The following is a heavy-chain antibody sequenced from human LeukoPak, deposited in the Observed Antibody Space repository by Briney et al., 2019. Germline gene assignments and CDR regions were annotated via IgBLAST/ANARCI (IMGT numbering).Heavy chain of an antibody. Sequence: GGSLRLSCTASGFTFSSYSMNWVRQAPGKGLEWVSYISSSSSTIYYADSVKGRFTISRDNAKNSLYLQMNSLRDEDTAVYYCARDRGDSSGTAWTLDGMDVWGQGTTVTVSS. J-gene: IGHJ6*02. V-gene: IGHV3-48*02. D-gene: IGHD3-22*01. CDR3: ARDRGDSSGTAWTLDGMDV. CDR1: GFTFSSYS. CDR2: ISSSSSTI.